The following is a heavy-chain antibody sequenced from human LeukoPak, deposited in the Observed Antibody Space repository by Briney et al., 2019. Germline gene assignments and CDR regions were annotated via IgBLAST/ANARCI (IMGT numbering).Heavy chain of an antibody. Sequence: SETLSLTCAVSGGSISSGGYSWSWIRQPPGKGLEWIGYIYHSGSTYYNPSLESRVTISVDTSRNQFSLKLNSVTAADTAVYYCAIDRSGYYHFDYWGQGTLVTVSS. CDR3: AIDRSGYYHFDY. J-gene: IGHJ4*02. D-gene: IGHD3-22*01. CDR1: GGSISSGGYS. V-gene: IGHV4-30-2*05. CDR2: IYHSGST.